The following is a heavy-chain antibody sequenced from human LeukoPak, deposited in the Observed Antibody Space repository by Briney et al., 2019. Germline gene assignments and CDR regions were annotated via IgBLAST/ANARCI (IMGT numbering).Heavy chain of an antibody. D-gene: IGHD2-2*01. CDR1: GGSISSGSYY. V-gene: IGHV4-39*07. CDR2: IYYSGST. J-gene: IGHJ6*03. CDR3: ARAGGAIVVVPAALSPGHYYYMDV. Sequence: SETLSLTCTVSGGSISSGSYYWGWIRQPPGKGLEWIGSIYYSGSTYYNPSLKSRVTISVDRSKNQFSLKLSSVTAADTAVYYCARAGGAIVVVPAALSPGHYYYMDVWGKGTTVTVSS.